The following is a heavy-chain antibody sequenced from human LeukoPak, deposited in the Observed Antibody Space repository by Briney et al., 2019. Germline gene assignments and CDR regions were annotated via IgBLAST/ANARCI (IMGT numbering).Heavy chain of an antibody. CDR3: VRSFYGDHPY. D-gene: IGHD4-17*01. J-gene: IGHJ4*02. CDR2: VGTSGHT. Sequence: GGSLGLSCAASGFTLSTYDMHWVRQGPGEGLEWVAAVGTSGHTFYPDSVKGQFTISRENARNSVYLQMNSLRAGDTAVYYCVRSFYGDHPYWGQGTLVTVSS. V-gene: IGHV3-13*01. CDR1: GFTLSTYD.